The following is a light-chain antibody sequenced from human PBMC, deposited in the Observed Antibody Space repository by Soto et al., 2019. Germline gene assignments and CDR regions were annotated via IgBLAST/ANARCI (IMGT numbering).Light chain of an antibody. CDR3: QQYGRIVT. Sequence: EIVLTQSPGTLSLSPGERATLSCRASQSVSSSYLAWYQQKPGQAPRLLIYGASSRATGIPDRFSGSGSGTDFTLANSRLEPEDFAVYHCQQYGRIVTFGQGTKLEIK. CDR1: QSVSSSY. J-gene: IGKJ2*01. V-gene: IGKV3-20*01. CDR2: GAS.